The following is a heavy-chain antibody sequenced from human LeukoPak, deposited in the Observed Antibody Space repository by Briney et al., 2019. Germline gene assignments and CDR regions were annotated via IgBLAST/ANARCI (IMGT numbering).Heavy chain of an antibody. Sequence: GGSLRLSCAASEFTFSSYAMSWVRQAPGKGLEWVSCISASGGTTYYADSVKGRFTISRDNSRNTLYLQMNSLRAEDTAVYYCAKMTLYDFWSGYIPTHAFDIWGQGTMVTVSS. CDR1: EFTFSSYA. D-gene: IGHD3-3*01. CDR2: ISASGGTT. CDR3: AKMTLYDFWSGYIPTHAFDI. J-gene: IGHJ3*02. V-gene: IGHV3-23*01.